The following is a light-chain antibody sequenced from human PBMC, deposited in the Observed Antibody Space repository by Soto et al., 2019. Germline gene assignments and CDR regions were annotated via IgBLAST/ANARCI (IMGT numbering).Light chain of an antibody. V-gene: IGKV3-20*01. CDR3: HQYDKAPQT. Sequence: EIVLMQSPGTLSLSPGEIATLSCRASQYMTRTYIAWYQQKPCQAPRLLIYAASNRATGIPDKFSGSGSGADYSLTISRLEPEDSAVYYCHQYDKAPQTFGQGTKVEIK. J-gene: IGKJ2*01. CDR2: AAS. CDR1: QYMTRTY.